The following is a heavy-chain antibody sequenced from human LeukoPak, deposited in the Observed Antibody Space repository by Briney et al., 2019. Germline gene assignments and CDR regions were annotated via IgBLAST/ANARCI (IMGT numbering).Heavy chain of an antibody. V-gene: IGHV4-39*01. Sequence: PSETLSLTCTVSGDSISSYSYYWGWIRQPPGKGLEWIGSIYYSGTTYYNPSLKSRVTISVDTSKNQFSLKLSSVTAADTAVYYCARGRYRFDPWGQGAQVTVSS. D-gene: IGHD3-16*02. J-gene: IGHJ5*02. CDR1: GDSISSYSYY. CDR3: ARGRYRFDP. CDR2: IYYSGTT.